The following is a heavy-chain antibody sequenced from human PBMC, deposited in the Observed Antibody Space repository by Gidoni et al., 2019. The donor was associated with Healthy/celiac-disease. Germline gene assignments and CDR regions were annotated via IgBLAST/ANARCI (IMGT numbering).Heavy chain of an antibody. CDR2: IWYDGSNK. D-gene: IGHD6-6*01. J-gene: IGHJ6*02. Sequence: QVQLVASGGGVVQPGRSLRLPCAASGFTFSSYGMHWVRQAPGKGLEWVAVIWYDGSNKYYADSVKGRFTISRDNSKNTLYLQMNSLRAEDTAVYYCARDSSSSVYYYGMDVWGQGTTVTVSS. V-gene: IGHV3-33*01. CDR1: GFTFSSYG. CDR3: ARDSSSSVYYYGMDV.